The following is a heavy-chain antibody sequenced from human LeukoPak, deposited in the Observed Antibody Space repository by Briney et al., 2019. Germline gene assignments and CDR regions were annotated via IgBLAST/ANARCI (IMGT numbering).Heavy chain of an antibody. D-gene: IGHD1-26*01. CDR3: ARRLPYSGSYSWFDP. CDR1: GYSISSGYC. J-gene: IGHJ5*02. CDR2: IYHSGST. Sequence: SETLSLTCAVSGYSISSGYCCGWIRQPPGKGLEWFGSIYHSGSTYYNPSLKSRVTISVDTSKNQFSLKLSSVTAADTAVYYCARRLPYSGSYSWFDPWGQGTLVTVSS. V-gene: IGHV4-38-2*01.